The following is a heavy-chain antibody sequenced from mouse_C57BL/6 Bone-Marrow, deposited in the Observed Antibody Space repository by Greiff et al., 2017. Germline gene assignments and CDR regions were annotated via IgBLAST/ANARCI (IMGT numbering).Heavy chain of an antibody. Sequence: QVQLKESGAELVRPGASVKLSCKASGYTFTDYYINWVKQRPGQGLEWIARIYPGSGNTYYNEKFKGKATLTAEKSSSTAYMQLSSLTSEDSAVYVCARERAGSSYGAMDYWGQGTSVTVSS. V-gene: IGHV1-76*01. J-gene: IGHJ4*01. D-gene: IGHD1-1*01. CDR3: ARERAGSSYGAMDY. CDR2: IYPGSGNT. CDR1: GYTFTDYY.